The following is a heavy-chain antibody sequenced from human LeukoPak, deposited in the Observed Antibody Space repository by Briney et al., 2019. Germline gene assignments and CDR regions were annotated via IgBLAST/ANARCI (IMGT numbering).Heavy chain of an antibody. CDR2: INTDGSST. V-gene: IGHV3-74*01. Sequence: AGGSLRLSCATSGFTVSNNYMSWVRQAPGKGLVWVSRINTDGSSTSYADSVKGRFTISRDNAKNTLYLQMNSLRAEDTAVYYCEGYYYDSSGHDAFDIWGQGTMVTVSS. CDR1: GFTVSNNY. D-gene: IGHD3-22*01. CDR3: EGYYYDSSGHDAFDI. J-gene: IGHJ3*02.